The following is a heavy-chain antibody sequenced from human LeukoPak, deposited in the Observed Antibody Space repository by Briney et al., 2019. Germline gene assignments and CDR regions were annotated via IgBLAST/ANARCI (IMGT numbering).Heavy chain of an antibody. V-gene: IGHV4-34*01. J-gene: IGHJ5*02. D-gene: IGHD3-3*01. CDR2: INHSGST. CDR1: GGSFSGYY. Sequence: PSETLSLTCAVYGGSFSGYYWSWIRQPPGKGLEWIGEINHSGSTNYNPSLKSRVTISVDTSKNQFSLKLSSVTAADTAVYYYARGQQYYDFWSGHNWFDPWGQGTLVTVSS. CDR3: ARGQQYYDFWSGHNWFDP.